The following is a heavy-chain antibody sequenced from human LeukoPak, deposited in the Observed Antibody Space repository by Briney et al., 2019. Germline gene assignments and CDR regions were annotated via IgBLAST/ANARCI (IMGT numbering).Heavy chain of an antibody. V-gene: IGHV1-18*01. Sequence: ASVKVSCKASGYTFTSYGISWVRQAPGQGLEWMGWISAYNGNTNYAQKLQGRVTMTRNTSISTAYMELSSLRSEDTAVYYCASSGWHGRRFDYWGQGTLVTVSS. J-gene: IGHJ4*02. CDR3: ASSGWHGRRFDY. CDR1: GYTFTSYG. CDR2: ISAYNGNT. D-gene: IGHD6-19*01.